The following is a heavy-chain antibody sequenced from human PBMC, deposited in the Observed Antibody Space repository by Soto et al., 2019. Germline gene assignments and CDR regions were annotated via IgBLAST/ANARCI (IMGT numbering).Heavy chain of an antibody. V-gene: IGHV5-51*01. J-gene: IGHJ6*02. D-gene: IGHD3-10*01. CDR1: GYSFTSYW. Sequence: PGESLKISCKGSGYSFTSYWIGWVGQMPGKGLEWMGIIYPGDSDTRYSPSFQGQVTISADKSISTAYLQWSSLKASDTAMYYCARQLWFGETYYGMDVWGQGTTVTVSS. CDR2: IYPGDSDT. CDR3: ARQLWFGETYYGMDV.